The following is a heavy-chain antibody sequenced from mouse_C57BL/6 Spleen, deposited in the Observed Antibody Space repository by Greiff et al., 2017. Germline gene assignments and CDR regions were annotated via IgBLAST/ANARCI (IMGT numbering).Heavy chain of an antibody. CDR2: IDPSDSYT. V-gene: IGHV1-59*01. D-gene: IGHD4-1*01. CDR1: GYTFTSYW. CDR3: ATGGGTGYCDY. Sequence: VQLQQPGAELVRPGTSVKLSCKASGYTFTSYWMHWVKQRPGQGLEWIGVIDPSDSYTNYNQKFKGKATLTVDTSSSTAYMQLSSLTSEDSAVXYCATGGGTGYCDYWGQGTTRTVSS. J-gene: IGHJ2*01.